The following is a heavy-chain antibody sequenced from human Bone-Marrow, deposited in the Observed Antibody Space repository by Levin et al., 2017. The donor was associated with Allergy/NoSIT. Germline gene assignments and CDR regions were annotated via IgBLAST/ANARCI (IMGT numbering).Heavy chain of an antibody. CDR2: IIPIFDTT. CDR3: ARDLYCSGGSCHSDAFVL. J-gene: IGHJ3*01. D-gene: IGHD2-15*01. V-gene: IGHV1-69*13. CDR1: RGSFSSYA. Sequence: GASVKVSCKASRGSFSSYAISWVRQAPGQGLEWMGGIIPIFDTTNYAQKFQGRVTITADESASTAYMELSSLRSEDTAVYYCARDLYCSGGSCHSDAFVLWGQGTMVIVSS.